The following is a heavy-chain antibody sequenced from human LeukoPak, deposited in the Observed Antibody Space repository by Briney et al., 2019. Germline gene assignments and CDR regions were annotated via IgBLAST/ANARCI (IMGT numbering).Heavy chain of an antibody. CDR2: IYPGDSDT. D-gene: IGHD3-9*01. CDR3: ARLGSISFDY. Sequence: EWMGMIYPGDSDTKYSPSFQGQVTISDDKSINTVYLQWSSLKASDTAIYYCARLGSISFDYWGQGTLVTVSS. J-gene: IGHJ4*02. V-gene: IGHV5-51*01.